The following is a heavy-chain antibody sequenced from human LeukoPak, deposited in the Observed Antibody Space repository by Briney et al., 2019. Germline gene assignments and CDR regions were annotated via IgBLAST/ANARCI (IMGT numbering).Heavy chain of an antibody. Sequence: GGSLRLSCAASGFTFSNYGMNWVRQAPGKGLEWVAFLRYDGSNQRYADSVKGRFTISRDNSKNTLYLQMNSLRAEDTAVYYCAKDKYSYSHQQSFDYWGQGTLVSVSS. CDR2: LRYDGSNQ. D-gene: IGHD5-18*01. V-gene: IGHV3-30*02. J-gene: IGHJ4*02. CDR1: GFTFSNYG. CDR3: AKDKYSYSHQQSFDY.